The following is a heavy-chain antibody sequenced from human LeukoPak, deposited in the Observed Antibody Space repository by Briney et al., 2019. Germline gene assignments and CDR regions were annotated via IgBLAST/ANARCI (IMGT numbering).Heavy chain of an antibody. D-gene: IGHD2-15*01. CDR1: GFTFNYYA. Sequence: PGGSLRLSCAASGFTFNYYAMSWVRQAPGKGLEWVSAISGSGGSTYYADSVKGRFTISRDNSKNTLYLQMNSLRAEDTAVYYCAKDRVAQHRRYNRFDPWGQGTLVTVSS. CDR2: ISGSGGST. V-gene: IGHV3-23*01. J-gene: IGHJ5*02. CDR3: AKDRVAQHRRYNRFDP.